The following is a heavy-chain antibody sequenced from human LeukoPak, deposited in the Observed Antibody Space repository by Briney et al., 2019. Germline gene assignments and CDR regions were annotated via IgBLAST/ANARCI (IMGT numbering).Heavy chain of an antibody. CDR3: ARDSGSYAFDI. Sequence: PGGSLRLSCAASGFALSSYSMNWVRQAPGKGLEWVSSISSSSSYIYYADSVKGRFTISRDNAKNSLYLQMNSLRAEDTAVYYCARDSGSYAFDIWVQGTMVTVSS. V-gene: IGHV3-21*01. CDR2: ISSSSSYI. CDR1: GFALSSYS. J-gene: IGHJ3*02. D-gene: IGHD1-26*01.